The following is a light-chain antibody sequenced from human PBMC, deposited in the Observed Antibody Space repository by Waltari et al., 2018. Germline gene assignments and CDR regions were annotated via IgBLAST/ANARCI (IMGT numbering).Light chain of an antibody. V-gene: IGKV3-15*01. CDR3: QQYNNWPRT. Sequence: IVMTQSTATLSVSPGARATLACSASQSVGSNLAWYQQKPGQAPRLLIYGASTRATGIPARFSGSGSGTEFTLTISSLQSEDFAVYYCQQYNNWPRTFGQGTKVEIK. J-gene: IGKJ1*01. CDR1: QSVGSN. CDR2: GAS.